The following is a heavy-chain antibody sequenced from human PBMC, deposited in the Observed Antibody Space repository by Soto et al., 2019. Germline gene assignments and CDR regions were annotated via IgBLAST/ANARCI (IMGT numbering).Heavy chain of an antibody. CDR2: INAGNGNT. D-gene: IGHD2-21*02. CDR1: GYTFTSYA. CDR3: ARSIVEVTALDY. V-gene: IGHV1-3*05. J-gene: IGHJ4*02. Sequence: QVQLVQSGAEEKKPGASVKVSCKASGYTFTSYAMHWVRQAPGQRLEWMGWINAGNGNTKYSQKFQGRVTITRDTSASTAYIELSSLRSEDTAVYYCARSIVEVTALDYWGQGTLVTVSS.